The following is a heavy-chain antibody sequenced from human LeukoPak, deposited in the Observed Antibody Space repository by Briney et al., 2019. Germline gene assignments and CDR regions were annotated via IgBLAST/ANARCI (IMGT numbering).Heavy chain of an antibody. CDR3: ARDLAAASYYFDY. J-gene: IGHJ4*02. CDR2: ISSASSTI. CDR1: GFTFSIYS. D-gene: IGHD6-13*01. V-gene: IGHV3-48*04. Sequence: PGGSLRLSCAASGFTFSIYSMNWVRQAPGKGLEWVSYISSASSTIYYADSVKGRFTTSRDNAKNSLYLQMNSLRAEDTAIYYCARDLAAASYYFDYWGQGTLVTVSS.